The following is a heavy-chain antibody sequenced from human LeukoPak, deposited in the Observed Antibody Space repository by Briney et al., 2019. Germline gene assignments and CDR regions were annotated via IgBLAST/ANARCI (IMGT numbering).Heavy chain of an antibody. D-gene: IGHD3-10*01. CDR2: ISPSGDIT. Sequence: GGSLRLSCAASGFTFSNHGMNWVRQAPGKGLEWVSGISPSGDITYYADSVKGRFTISRDNSKNTLYLQMNSLRAEDTAVYYCAKDLASGLAFDYWGQGTLVTVSS. CDR3: AKDLASGLAFDY. J-gene: IGHJ4*02. CDR1: GFTFSNHG. V-gene: IGHV3-23*01.